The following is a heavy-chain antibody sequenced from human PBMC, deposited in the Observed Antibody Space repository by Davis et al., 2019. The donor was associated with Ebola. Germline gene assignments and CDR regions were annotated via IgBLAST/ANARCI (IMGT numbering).Heavy chain of an antibody. D-gene: IGHD3-3*01. Sequence: LSLTCAASGFTLSSHAMSWVRQAPGKGLEWVSAISGSGGSTYYADSVKGRFTISRDNSKNTLYLQMNSLRAEDTAIYYCAKDKNYDFWSGYPHDAFDIWGQGTMVTVSS. CDR1: GFTLSSHA. CDR3: AKDKNYDFWSGYPHDAFDI. V-gene: IGHV3-23*01. CDR2: ISGSGGST. J-gene: IGHJ3*02.